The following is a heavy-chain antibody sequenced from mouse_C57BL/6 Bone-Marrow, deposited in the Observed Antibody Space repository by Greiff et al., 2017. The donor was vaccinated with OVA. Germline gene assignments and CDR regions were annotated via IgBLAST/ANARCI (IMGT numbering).Heavy chain of an antibody. J-gene: IGHJ4*01. Sequence: EVKLLESGEGLVKPGGSLKLSCAASGFTFSSYAMSWVRQTPEKRLEWVAYISSGGDYIYYADTVKGRFTISRDNARNTLYLQMSSQKSEDTAMYYCTRDGYYAVDYWGQGTSVTVSA. CDR3: TRDGYYAVDY. CDR2: ISSGGDYI. D-gene: IGHD2-3*01. CDR1: GFTFSSYA. V-gene: IGHV5-9-1*02.